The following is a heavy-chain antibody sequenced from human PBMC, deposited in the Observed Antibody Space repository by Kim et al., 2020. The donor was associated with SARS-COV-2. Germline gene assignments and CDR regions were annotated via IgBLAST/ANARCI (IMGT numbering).Heavy chain of an antibody. D-gene: IGHD6-13*01. J-gene: IGHJ3*02. Sequence: ASVKVSCKASGYTFTSYYMHWVRQAPGQGLEWMGIINPSGGSTSYAQKFQGRVTMTRDTSTSTVYMELSSLRSEDTAVYYCARDKELAAAVYSDAFDIWGQGTMVTVSS. CDR1: GYTFTSYY. CDR2: INPSGGST. CDR3: ARDKELAAAVYSDAFDI. V-gene: IGHV1-46*01.